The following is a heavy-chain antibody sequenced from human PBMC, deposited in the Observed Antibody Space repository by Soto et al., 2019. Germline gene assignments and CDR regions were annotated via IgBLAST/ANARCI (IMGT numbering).Heavy chain of an antibody. CDR1: GGSISSGGYY. CDR2: IYYSGST. Sequence: QVQLQESGPGLVKPSQTLSLTYTVSGGSISSGGYYWSWIRQHPGKGLEWIGYIYYSGSTYYNPSLKSRVTISVDTSKNQFSLKLSSVTAADTAVYYCARGGSGYSSSWYQTRTFDIWGQGTMVTVSS. J-gene: IGHJ3*02. D-gene: IGHD6-13*01. V-gene: IGHV4-31*03. CDR3: ARGGSGYSSSWYQTRTFDI.